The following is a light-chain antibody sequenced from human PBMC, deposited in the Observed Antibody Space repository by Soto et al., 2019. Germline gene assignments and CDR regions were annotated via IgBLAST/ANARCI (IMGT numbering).Light chain of an antibody. CDR3: CSYTSSSTLYV. CDR2: DVS. Sequence: QLVLTQPASVSGSPGQSITISCTGTSGDVGGYNYVSWYQQHPGKAPKLMIYDVSNRPSGVSNRFSGSKSGNTASLTISGLQAEDEADYYCCSYTSSSTLYVFGTGTKLTVL. CDR1: SGDVGGYNY. V-gene: IGLV2-14*01. J-gene: IGLJ1*01.